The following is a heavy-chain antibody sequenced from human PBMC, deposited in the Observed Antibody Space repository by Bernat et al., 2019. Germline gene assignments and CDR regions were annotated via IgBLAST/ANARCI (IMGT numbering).Heavy chain of an antibody. Sequence: QVQLVESGGGVVQPGRSLRLSCAASGFTFSSYGMHWVRQAPGKGLEWVAVIWYDGSNKYYADSVKGRFTNSRDNSKNTLYLQMNSLRAEDTAVYYCARAEKGLRMVRGVSSSDYWGQGTLVTVSS. D-gene: IGHD3-10*01. CDR3: ARAEKGLRMVRGVSSSDY. V-gene: IGHV3-33*01. CDR2: IWYDGSNK. CDR1: GFTFSSYG. J-gene: IGHJ4*02.